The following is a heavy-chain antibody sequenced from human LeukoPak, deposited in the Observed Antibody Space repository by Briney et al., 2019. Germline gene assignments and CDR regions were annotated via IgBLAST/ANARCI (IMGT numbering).Heavy chain of an antibody. Sequence: PGGSLRLSCAASGFTFSSYAMHWVRQAPGKGLEWVSIIYSGGSLYYADSVKGRFTISRDNSKNTLYLQMNSLRAEDTAVYYCARNPLYGSGLGYFDLWGRGTLVTVSS. D-gene: IGHD3-10*01. J-gene: IGHJ2*01. CDR2: IYSGGSL. V-gene: IGHV3-53*01. CDR3: ARNPLYGSGLGYFDL. CDR1: GFTFSSYA.